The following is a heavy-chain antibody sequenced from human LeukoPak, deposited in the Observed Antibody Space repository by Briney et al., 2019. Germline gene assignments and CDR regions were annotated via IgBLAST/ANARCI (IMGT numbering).Heavy chain of an antibody. CDR1: GGTFSSYA. CDR3: ARRVPRYQNDDAFDI. V-gene: IGHV1-69*05. J-gene: IGHJ3*02. CDR2: IIPIFGTA. D-gene: IGHD1-26*01. Sequence: ASVKVSCKASGGTFSSYAISWVRQAPGQGLEWMGRIIPIFGTANYAQKFQGRVTITTDESTSTAYMELSSLRSEDTAVYYCARRVPRYQNDDAFDIWGQGTMATVSS.